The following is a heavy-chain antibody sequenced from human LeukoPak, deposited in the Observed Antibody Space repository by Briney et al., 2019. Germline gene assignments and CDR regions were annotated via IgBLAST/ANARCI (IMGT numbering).Heavy chain of an antibody. J-gene: IGHJ6*02. CDR1: GDSITSYY. CDR2: IYYNGRT. V-gene: IGHV4-59*01. D-gene: IGHD6-13*01. Sequence: PSETLSLTCTVSGDSITSYYWSWIRQPPGKGLEWIGYIYYNGRTNYNPSLKSRVTMSVDTSKKQFSLKLTSVTAADTAVYYCARDRLAVAGNYYYYGLDVWGQGTRVTVSS. CDR3: ARDRLAVAGNYYYYGLDV.